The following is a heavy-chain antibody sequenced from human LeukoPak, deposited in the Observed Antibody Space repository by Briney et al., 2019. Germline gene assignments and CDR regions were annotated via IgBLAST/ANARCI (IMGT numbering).Heavy chain of an antibody. CDR1: GFTFDDHG. J-gene: IGHJ4*02. Sequence: GGSLRLSCAASGFTFDDHGMNWVRQAPGKGLEWVSGIKWNGGSTFNADSVKGRFSISRDNAKNALYLQMNTLTAEDTALYHCARDRRYGSFDYWGQGTLVTVSS. CDR2: IKWNGGST. D-gene: IGHD3-10*01. V-gene: IGHV3-20*01. CDR3: ARDRRYGSFDY.